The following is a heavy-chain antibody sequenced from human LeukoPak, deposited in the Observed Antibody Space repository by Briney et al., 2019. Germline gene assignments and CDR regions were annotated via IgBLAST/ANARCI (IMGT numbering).Heavy chain of an antibody. CDR1: GFTFSNYA. Sequence: GGSLRLSCVASGFTFSNYAMSWVRQAPGKGLEWVSPISGSGAATYYADSVKGRFTISRDNSKNTLYLQMNSLRAEDTAVYYCAKELYYDSSGYYYGAFDIWGQGTMVTVSS. J-gene: IGHJ3*02. CDR3: AKELYYDSSGYYYGAFDI. V-gene: IGHV3-23*01. CDR2: ISGSGAAT. D-gene: IGHD3-22*01.